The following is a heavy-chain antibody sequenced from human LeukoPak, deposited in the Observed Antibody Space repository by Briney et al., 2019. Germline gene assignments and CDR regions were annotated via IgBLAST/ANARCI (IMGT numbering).Heavy chain of an antibody. D-gene: IGHD3-3*01. CDR3: YDFAGGY. CDR1: GFTFSSYA. V-gene: IGHV3-30*04. J-gene: IGHJ4*02. CDR2: ISYDGSNK. Sequence: GGSLRLSCAASGFTFSSYAMHWVRQAPGKGLEWVAVISYDGSNKYYADSVKGRFTISRDNSKNTLYLQMNSLRAEDTAVYYCYDFAGGYWGQGTLVTVSS.